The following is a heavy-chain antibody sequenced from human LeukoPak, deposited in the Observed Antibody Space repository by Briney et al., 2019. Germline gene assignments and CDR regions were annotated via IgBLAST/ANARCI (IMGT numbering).Heavy chain of an antibody. CDR1: GFTFSSFG. Sequence: PGGSLRLSCAASGFTFSSFGMNWVRQAPGKGLEWVSGISGNSDNTFYAESVKGRFTISRDNAKNTLYLQMNSLRAEDTAVYYCAKGGATVIDYWGQGTLVTVSS. CDR2: ISGNSDNT. CDR3: AKGGATVIDY. D-gene: IGHD4-17*01. J-gene: IGHJ4*02. V-gene: IGHV3-23*01.